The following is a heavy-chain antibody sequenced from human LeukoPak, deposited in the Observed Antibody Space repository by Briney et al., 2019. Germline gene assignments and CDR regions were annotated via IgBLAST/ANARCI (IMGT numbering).Heavy chain of an antibody. D-gene: IGHD6-13*01. CDR2: IYSSGGT. CDR3: ARSISSSWWEFFQH. Sequence: SETLSLTCTVSGGSISSYYWSWIRQSAGKGLEWIGRIYSSGGTNYNPSLKSRVTMSVDTSRNQFSLKLSSVTAADTAVYYCARSISSSWWEFFQHWGQGTLVTVSS. CDR1: GGSISSYY. V-gene: IGHV4-4*07. J-gene: IGHJ1*01.